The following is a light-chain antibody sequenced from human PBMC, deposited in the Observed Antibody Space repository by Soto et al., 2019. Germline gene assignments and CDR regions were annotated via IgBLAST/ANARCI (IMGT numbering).Light chain of an antibody. CDR1: SSNVGAGYD. J-gene: IGLJ1*01. CDR3: CSYAGSSTFV. V-gene: IGLV1-40*01. Sequence: QSVLTQPPSVSGAPGQRVTISCAGSSSNVGAGYDVHWYQHLPGTAPKLLIYRNNNRPSGVPDRFSGSKSGTSASLAITGLQAEDEADYYCCSYAGSSTFVFGTGTKLTVL. CDR2: RNN.